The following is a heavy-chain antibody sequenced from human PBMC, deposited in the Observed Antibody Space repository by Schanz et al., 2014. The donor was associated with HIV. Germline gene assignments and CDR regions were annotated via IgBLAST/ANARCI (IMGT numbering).Heavy chain of an antibody. J-gene: IGHJ4*02. CDR3: ARDQNVISMVRGVMGGVDY. D-gene: IGHD3-10*01. CDR2: INPSSGGT. Sequence: QVQLVQSGAEVKKPGASVNVSCKASGYIFTRFYMHWVRQAPGQGLEWMGWINPSSGGTNYAQKFQGRVTMTRDTSISTAYMELRRLRSDDTAVYYCARDQNVISMVRGVMGGVDYWGQGTLVTVSS. CDR1: GYIFTRFY. V-gene: IGHV1-2*02.